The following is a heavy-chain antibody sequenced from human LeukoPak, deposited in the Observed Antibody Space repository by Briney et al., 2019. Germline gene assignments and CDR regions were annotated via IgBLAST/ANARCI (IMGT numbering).Heavy chain of an antibody. D-gene: IGHD6-13*01. CDR3: ARDPLIYTIEAAAEDY. V-gene: IGHV3-30*01. Sequence: GGSLRLSCAASGFTFSSYAMSWVRQAPGKGLEWVAVISYDGSNKYYADSVKGRFTISRDNSKNTLYLQMNSLRAEDTAVYYCARDPLIYTIEAAAEDYWGQGTLVTVSS. CDR2: ISYDGSNK. CDR1: GFTFSSYA. J-gene: IGHJ4*02.